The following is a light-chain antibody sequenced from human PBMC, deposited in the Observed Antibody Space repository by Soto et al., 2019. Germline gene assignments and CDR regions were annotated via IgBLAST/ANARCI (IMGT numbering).Light chain of an antibody. CDR3: AAWDDSLNGLFV. V-gene: IGLV1-36*01. Sequence: QSVLTQPPSVSEAPRQRVTISCSGSSSNIGNNAVNWYQQLPGKAPKLLIYYDDLLPSGVSDRFSGSKSGTSASLAISGLQYEDEAYYYCAAWDDSLNGLFVFGTGTKVTVL. CDR1: SSNIGNNA. J-gene: IGLJ1*01. CDR2: YDD.